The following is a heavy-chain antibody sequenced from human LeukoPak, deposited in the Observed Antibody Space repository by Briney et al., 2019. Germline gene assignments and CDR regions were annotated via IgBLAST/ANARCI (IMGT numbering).Heavy chain of an antibody. J-gene: IGHJ4*02. CDR3: ARGYYDSSGYYQSPIFDY. CDR2: IYYSGRT. V-gene: IGHV4-39*07. D-gene: IGHD3-22*01. Sequence: SETLSLTCTVSGGSISSSSYYWGWIRQPPGKGLEWIGSIYYSGRTYYTPSLKSRVTISVDTSKNQFSLKLNSVTAADTAVYYCARGYYDSSGYYQSPIFDYWGQGTLVTVSS. CDR1: GGSISSSSYY.